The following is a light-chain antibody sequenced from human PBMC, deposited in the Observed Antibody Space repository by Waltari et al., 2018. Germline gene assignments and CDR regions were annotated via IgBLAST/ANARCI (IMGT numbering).Light chain of an antibody. CDR1: RGSIASNY. J-gene: IGLJ3*02. CDR3: QAYNSNTAGV. V-gene: IGLV6-57*01. Sequence: NFMLTQPHSVSESPGKTVTISCTRSRGSIASNYVQWYQHRPGSSPTTVIYESHQRPSGVPVRFSGSIDSSSNSASLAISGLKTEDEADYYCQAYNSNTAGVFGGGTKLTVL. CDR2: ESH.